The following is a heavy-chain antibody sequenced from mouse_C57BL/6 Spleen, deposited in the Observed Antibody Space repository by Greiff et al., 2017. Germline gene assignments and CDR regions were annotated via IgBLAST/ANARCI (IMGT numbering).Heavy chain of an antibody. D-gene: IGHD2-1*01. J-gene: IGHJ2*01. V-gene: IGHV1-52*01. CDR3: ARGDGNYLPYMDY. Sequence: QVQLKQPGAELVRPGSSVKLSCKASGYTFTSYWMHWVKQRPIQGLEWIGNLDPSASDTPYNQKLKDKATLTVDKSSSTAYMQLSSLTSEYSAVYYCARGDGNYLPYMDYWGQGTTLTVSS. CDR1: GYTFTSYW. CDR2: LDPSASDT.